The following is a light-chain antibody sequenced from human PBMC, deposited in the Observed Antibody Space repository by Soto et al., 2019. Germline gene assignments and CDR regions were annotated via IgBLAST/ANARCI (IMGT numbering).Light chain of an antibody. CDR2: DVS. Sequence: QSVLTQPASVSGSPGQSITISCTGTSSDVGGYNYVSWYQQHPGKAPKLMIYDVSNRPSGVSNRFSGSKSGNTASLTISGLQAEDEADYYCSSYTSSSTLEVFGGLTQLTVL. V-gene: IGLV2-14*01. CDR1: SSDVGGYNY. J-gene: IGLJ2*01. CDR3: SSYTSSSTLEV.